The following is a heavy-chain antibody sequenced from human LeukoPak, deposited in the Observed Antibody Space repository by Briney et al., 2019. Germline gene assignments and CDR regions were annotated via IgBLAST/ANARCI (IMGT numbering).Heavy chain of an antibody. D-gene: IGHD4-23*01. J-gene: IGHJ4*02. V-gene: IGHV3-23*01. CDR2: ISASGGST. Sequence: GGSLRLSCAASGFTLSSYAMSWVRQAPGKGLEWVSAISASGGSTYYADSAKGRFTISKDNSKNTLYLQMNSLRAEDTAVYYCAKDIYGGNGWGQGTLVTVSS. CDR3: AKDIYGGNG. CDR1: GFTLSSYA.